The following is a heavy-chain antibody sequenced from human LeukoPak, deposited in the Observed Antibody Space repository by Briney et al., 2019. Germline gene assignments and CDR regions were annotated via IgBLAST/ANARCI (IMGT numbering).Heavy chain of an antibody. V-gene: IGHV4-39*07. CDR1: GGSISSSSYY. CDR3: ARGTTPSDY. D-gene: IGHD4-11*01. CDR2: IYYSGST. Sequence: SETLSLTCTVSGGSISSSSYYWGWLRQPPGKGLEWIGSIYYSGSTNYNPSLKSRVTISVDTSKNQFSLKLSSVTAADTAVYYCARGTTPSDYWGQGTLVTVSS. J-gene: IGHJ4*02.